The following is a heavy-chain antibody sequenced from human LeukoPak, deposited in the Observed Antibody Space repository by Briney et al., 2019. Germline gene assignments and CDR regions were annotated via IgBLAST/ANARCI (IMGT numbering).Heavy chain of an antibody. J-gene: IGHJ1*01. Sequence: GGSLRLSCAASGFTFSSYAMHWVRQAPGKGLEWVAVISYDGSNKYYADSVKGRFTISRDNSKNTLYLQMNSLRAEDTAVYYCARDLYSGSYHAEYFQHWGQGTLVTVSS. CDR3: ARDLYSGSYHAEYFQH. D-gene: IGHD1-26*01. V-gene: IGHV3-30-3*01. CDR2: ISYDGSNK. CDR1: GFTFSSYA.